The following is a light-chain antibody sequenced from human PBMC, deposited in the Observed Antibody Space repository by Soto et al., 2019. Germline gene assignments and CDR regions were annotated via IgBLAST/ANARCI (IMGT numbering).Light chain of an antibody. CDR3: QQRHMWPIT. V-gene: IGKV3-11*01. Sequence: VLTTSPVTLSFSPGERATLSCRASQSFRGLLAWYQQKPGQAPRLLIYDAYNRATGIPPRFSGSGSGTDFTLTISSLEPEDSAVYYCQQRHMWPITFGQGTRLEIK. CDR1: QSFRGL. CDR2: DAY. J-gene: IGKJ5*01.